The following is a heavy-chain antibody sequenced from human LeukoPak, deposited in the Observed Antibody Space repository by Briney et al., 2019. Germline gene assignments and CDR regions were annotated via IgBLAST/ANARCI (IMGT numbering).Heavy chain of an antibody. Sequence: SETLSLTCAVSGGSISSSNWWSWVRQPPGKGLEWIGEIYHSGSTNYNPSLKSRVTISVDKSKNQFSLKLSSVTAADTAVYYCARVGGSYSYGMDVWGQGITVTVSS. D-gene: IGHD1-26*01. CDR2: IYHSGST. CDR3: ARVGGSYSYGMDV. J-gene: IGHJ6*02. CDR1: GGSISSSNW. V-gene: IGHV4-4*02.